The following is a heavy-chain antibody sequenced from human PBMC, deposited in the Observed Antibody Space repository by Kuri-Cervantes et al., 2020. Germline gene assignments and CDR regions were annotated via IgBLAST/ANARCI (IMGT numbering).Heavy chain of an antibody. J-gene: IGHJ6*02. D-gene: IGHD5-18*01. CDR2: ISNDGTNK. Sequence: GESLKISCEASGFTFSSYAMHWVRQAPGKGLEWVAVISNDGTNKYYADSVKGRFTISKDNSKNTLELQMNNMGTEDTAMYYCARLKVHTAMEQTYYYYGMDVWGQGTTVTVSS. V-gene: IGHV3-30-3*01. CDR3: ARLKVHTAMEQTYYYYGMDV. CDR1: GFTFSSYA.